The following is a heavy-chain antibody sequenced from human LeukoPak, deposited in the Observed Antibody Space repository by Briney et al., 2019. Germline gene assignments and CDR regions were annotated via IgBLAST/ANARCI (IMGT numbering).Heavy chain of an antibody. Sequence: GGSLRLSCATSGFTFSSFWMSWVRQAPGKGLEWVANINQGGGEKNYVDSVKGRFTISRDSAKSSLYLQMNSLRAEDTAVYYCARHYGPWGQGTLVTVSS. CDR1: GFTFSSFW. V-gene: IGHV3-7*02. CDR3: ARHYGP. CDR2: INQGGGEK. J-gene: IGHJ5*02. D-gene: IGHD3-16*01.